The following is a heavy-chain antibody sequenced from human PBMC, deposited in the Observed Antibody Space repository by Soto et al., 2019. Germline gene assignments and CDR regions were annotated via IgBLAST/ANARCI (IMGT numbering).Heavy chain of an antibody. Sequence: QVQLVQSGAEVKKPGSSVKVSCKASGGTFSSYTISWVRQAPGQGLEWMGRIIPILVIANYAQKFQGRVTITADKSTSTAYMELSSLRSEDTAVYYCAEEGDYYGSGSHTYYFDYWGQGTLVTVSS. D-gene: IGHD3-10*01. J-gene: IGHJ4*02. V-gene: IGHV1-69*02. CDR3: AEEGDYYGSGSHTYYFDY. CDR2: IIPILVIA. CDR1: GGTFSSYT.